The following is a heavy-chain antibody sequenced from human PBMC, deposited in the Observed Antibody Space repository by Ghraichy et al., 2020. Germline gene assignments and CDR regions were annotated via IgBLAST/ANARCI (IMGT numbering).Heavy chain of an antibody. CDR2: IGGRGDVT. CDR3: AQGGGGPSAVFDI. Sequence: GSLRLSCAASGLTFGHAMSWVRQAPGKGLEWVSAIGGRGDVTFYADSVKGRFTISRDNSKKEVFLQMNRLRLDDTAVYYCAQGGGGPSAVFDIWGQGTKVTVSS. CDR1: GLTFGHA. J-gene: IGHJ3*02. D-gene: IGHD3-16*01. V-gene: IGHV3-23*01.